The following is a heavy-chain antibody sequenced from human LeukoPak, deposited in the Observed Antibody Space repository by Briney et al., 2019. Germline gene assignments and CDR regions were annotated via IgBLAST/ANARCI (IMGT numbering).Heavy chain of an antibody. CDR3: AKDGALVVVPAAMRYPGN. D-gene: IGHD2-2*01. CDR1: GFTFSSYA. CDR2: ISGSGGST. J-gene: IGHJ4*02. Sequence: TGGSLRLSCAASGFTFSSYAMSWVRQAPGKGLEWVSAISGSGGSTYYADSVKGRFTISRDNSKNTLYLQMNSLRAEDTAVYYCAKDGALVVVPAAMRYPGNWGQGTLVTVSS. V-gene: IGHV3-23*01.